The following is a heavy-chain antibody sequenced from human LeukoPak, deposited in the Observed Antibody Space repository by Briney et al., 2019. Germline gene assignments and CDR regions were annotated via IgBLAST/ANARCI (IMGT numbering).Heavy chain of an antibody. V-gene: IGHV4-59*01. Sequence: SETLSLTCIVSGGSISSYYWSWIRQPPGKGLEWIGYIYYSGSTNYNPSLKSRITISVDTSKNQFSLKLSSVTAADTAVYYCTRWELLSGCFDYWGQGTLVTVSS. CDR1: GGSISSYY. D-gene: IGHD1-26*01. CDR2: IYYSGST. CDR3: TRWELLSGCFDY. J-gene: IGHJ4*02.